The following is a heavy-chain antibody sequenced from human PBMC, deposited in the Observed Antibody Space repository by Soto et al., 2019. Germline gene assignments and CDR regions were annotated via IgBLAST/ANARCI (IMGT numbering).Heavy chain of an antibody. J-gene: IGHJ4*02. V-gene: IGHV3-23*01. CDR1: GFTFSSYA. D-gene: IGHD4-17*01. CDR2: ISGSGGST. CDR3: AKFIHDYGGNWRNFDY. Sequence: EVQLLESGGGLVQPGGSLRLSCAASGFTFSSYAMSWVRQAPGKGLEWVSAISGSGGSTYYADSVKGRFTISRDNSKNTLYLQMNSLRAEDTALYYCAKFIHDYGGNWRNFDYWGQGTLVTVSS.